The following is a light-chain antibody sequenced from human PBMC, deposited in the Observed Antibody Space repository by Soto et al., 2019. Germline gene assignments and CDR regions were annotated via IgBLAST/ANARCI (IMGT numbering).Light chain of an antibody. CDR2: DVT. V-gene: IGLV2-14*03. Sequence: QSVPTQPASVSGSPGQSITFSCTGTTNDIGVYNYVSWFQQHPGKAPKLIIYDVTNRPSGISARFSASKSGNTASLTISDLQAEDEADYYCSSYKFSSTLRVFGGGTKLTVL. CDR3: SSYKFSSTLRV. CDR1: TNDIGVYNY. J-gene: IGLJ3*02.